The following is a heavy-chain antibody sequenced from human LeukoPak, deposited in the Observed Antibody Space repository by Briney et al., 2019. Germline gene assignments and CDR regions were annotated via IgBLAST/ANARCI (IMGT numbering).Heavy chain of an antibody. J-gene: IGHJ4*02. Sequence: GGSLRLSCAASGFTFNTYWMHLVRQAPGKGLVWVSRINNDGSDMSYADSVKSRFTISRDNAKNTLYLQMNSLRVEDTAVYYCARVFHLIDHWGQGTLVTVSS. CDR1: GFTFNTYW. CDR3: ARVFHLIDH. V-gene: IGHV3-74*01. CDR2: INNDGSDM.